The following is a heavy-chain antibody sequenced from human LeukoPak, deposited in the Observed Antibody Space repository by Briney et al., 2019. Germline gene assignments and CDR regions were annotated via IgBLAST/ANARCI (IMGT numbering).Heavy chain of an antibody. CDR3: ARALIQLWFFDY. CDR1: GYTFTDYY. D-gene: IGHD5-18*01. J-gene: IGHJ4*02. Sequence: ASVKVSCKASGYTFTDYYMHWVRQAPGQGLEWMGWINPNSGGTNYAQKFQGRVTMTRDTSISTAYMELSRLRSDDTAVYYCARALIQLWFFDYWGQGTLVTVSS. CDR2: INPNSGGT. V-gene: IGHV1-2*02.